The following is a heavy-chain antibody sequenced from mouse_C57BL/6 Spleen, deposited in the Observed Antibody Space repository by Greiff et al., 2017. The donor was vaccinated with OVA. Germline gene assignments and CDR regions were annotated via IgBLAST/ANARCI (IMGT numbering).Heavy chain of an antibody. V-gene: IGHV1-42*01. J-gene: IGHJ2*01. CDR3: ARSPTATVVSPFGY. CDR1: GYSFTGYY. Sequence: VQLQQSGPELVKPGASVKISCKASGYSFTGYYMNWVKQSPEKSLEWIGEINPSTGGTTYNQKFKAKATLTVDKSSSTAYMQLKSLTSEDSAVYYCARSPTATVVSPFGYWGQGTTLTVSS. D-gene: IGHD1-1*01. CDR2: INPSTGGT.